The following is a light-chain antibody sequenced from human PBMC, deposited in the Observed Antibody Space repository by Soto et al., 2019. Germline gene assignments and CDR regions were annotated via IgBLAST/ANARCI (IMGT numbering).Light chain of an antibody. Sequence: EIVLTQSPGTLSLSPGERATLSCRASQSVSSNLAWYQQKPGQAPRLLIYGASSRATGIPDRFSGSGSGTDFTLTISRLEPEDFAVYYCQQYGSSPLWTFGQGTKVDIK. V-gene: IGKV3-20*01. CDR1: QSVSSN. CDR2: GAS. CDR3: QQYGSSPLWT. J-gene: IGKJ1*01.